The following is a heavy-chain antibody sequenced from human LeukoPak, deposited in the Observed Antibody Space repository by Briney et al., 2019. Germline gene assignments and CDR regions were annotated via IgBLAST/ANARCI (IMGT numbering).Heavy chain of an antibody. CDR3: ARGGVYSRYFYDF. CDR1: GFTFSSYW. J-gene: IGHJ4*02. Sequence: PGGSLRLSCAASGFTFSSYWMSWVRQVPGKGLEWVANMNQDGSERYYVDSVKGRFTISRDNAKNSLYLQMNSLRAEDTAVYYCARGGVYSRYFYDFWGQGTLVTVSS. D-gene: IGHD6-13*01. CDR2: MNQDGSER. V-gene: IGHV3-7*05.